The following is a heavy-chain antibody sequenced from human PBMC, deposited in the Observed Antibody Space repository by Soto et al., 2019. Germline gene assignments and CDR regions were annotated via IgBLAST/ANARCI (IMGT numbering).Heavy chain of an antibody. D-gene: IGHD6-13*01. Sequence: EVQLLESGGGLVQPGGSLRLSCAASGFTFSSYAMSWVRQAPGKGLEWVSAVSASGGTAYYADSVQGRFTISRDNSENTLYLQMNSLRAEDTAMFYCAEDRTSWHTGGFDNWGQGTLVTVSS. CDR2: VSASGGTA. CDR3: AEDRTSWHTGGFDN. V-gene: IGHV3-23*01. CDR1: GFTFSSYA. J-gene: IGHJ4*02.